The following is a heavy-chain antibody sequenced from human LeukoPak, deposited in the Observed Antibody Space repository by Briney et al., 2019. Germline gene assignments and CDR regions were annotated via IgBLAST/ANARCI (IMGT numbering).Heavy chain of an antibody. D-gene: IGHD5-12*01. Sequence: GGSLRLSCAASGFTFSNYWMTWVRQAPGKGLEWVAHINQDGSKEYYMDSVKARFTISRDNAKNSLPLQMNSLRAEDTAVYYCVRDGGVSGYDLLDYRGQGTLVTVSS. J-gene: IGHJ4*02. CDR2: INQDGSKE. V-gene: IGHV3-7*01. CDR3: VRDGGVSGYDLLDY. CDR1: GFTFSNYW.